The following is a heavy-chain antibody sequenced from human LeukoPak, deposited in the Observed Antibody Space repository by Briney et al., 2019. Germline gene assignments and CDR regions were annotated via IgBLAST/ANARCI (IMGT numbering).Heavy chain of an antibody. Sequence: GGSLRLSCAASGFTFDDYGMSCVRQAPGKGLEGVSGINWNGGSTGYADSVKGRFTISRDNAKNSLYLQMNSLRAEDTALYYCARVPGRGYSMYYFDYWGQGTLVTVSS. J-gene: IGHJ4*02. CDR1: GFTFDDYG. V-gene: IGHV3-20*04. CDR3: ARVPGRGYSMYYFDY. D-gene: IGHD5-18*01. CDR2: INWNGGST.